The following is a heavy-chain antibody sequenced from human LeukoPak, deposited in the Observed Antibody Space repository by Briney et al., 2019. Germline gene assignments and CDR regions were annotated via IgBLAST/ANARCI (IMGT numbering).Heavy chain of an antibody. CDR2: ISAYNGNT. D-gene: IGHD2/OR15-2a*01. Sequence: EASVKVSCKASGYTFTSYGISWVRQAPGQGLEWMGWISAYNGNTNYAQKLQGRVTMTTDTSTSTAYMELRSLRSDDTAVYYCARDTSLEGYYFGYYYYYGMDVWGQGTTVTVSS. CDR3: ARDTSLEGYYFGYYYYYGMDV. CDR1: GYTFTSYG. J-gene: IGHJ6*02. V-gene: IGHV1-18*01.